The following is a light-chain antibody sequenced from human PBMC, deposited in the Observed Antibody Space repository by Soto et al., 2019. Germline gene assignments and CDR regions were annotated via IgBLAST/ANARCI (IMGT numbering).Light chain of an antibody. J-gene: IGKJ2*03. V-gene: IGKV3-20*01. CDR1: QSVSSSY. Sequence: EIVLTQSPGTLSLSPGERATLSCRASQSVSSSYLAWYQQKPGQAPRLLIYGASSRATGIPDRFSGSGSGTNLTLTISRLEPEDCAVYYRQQYGGSLGYSVGQGTKLEIK. CDR3: QQYGGSLGYS. CDR2: GAS.